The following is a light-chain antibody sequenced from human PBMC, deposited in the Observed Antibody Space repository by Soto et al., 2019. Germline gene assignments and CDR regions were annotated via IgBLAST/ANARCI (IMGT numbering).Light chain of an antibody. Sequence: IVMPQSPAPLSVTPVAQATLSLRAIQSVRSIVAWYQQKPGQAPRLLIFGVSKRATGIPARFSGSGSGTDFTLTISRLEPEEVAVYYCQQYGRSPWTCGEGTKV. V-gene: IGKV3-20*01. CDR3: QQYGRSPWT. CDR1: QSVRSI. CDR2: GVS. J-gene: IGKJ1*01.